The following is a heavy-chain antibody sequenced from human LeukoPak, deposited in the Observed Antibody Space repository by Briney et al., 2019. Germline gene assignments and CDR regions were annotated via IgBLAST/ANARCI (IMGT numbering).Heavy chain of an antibody. CDR2: MYSSGST. CDR1: GGSFSGYY. Sequence: SETLSLTCAVYGGSFSGYYWSLIRQPPGKGLEWIGSMYSSGSTYYNPSLKSRVTISVDTSKNQFSLKLSSVTAADTAVYYCARGPPDCSSTSCYAFDAFDIWGQGTMVTVSS. J-gene: IGHJ3*02. V-gene: IGHV4-34*01. CDR3: ARGPPDCSSTSCYAFDAFDI. D-gene: IGHD2-2*01.